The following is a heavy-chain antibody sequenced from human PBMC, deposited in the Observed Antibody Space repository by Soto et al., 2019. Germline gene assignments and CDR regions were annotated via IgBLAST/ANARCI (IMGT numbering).Heavy chain of an antibody. CDR2: ISGSGGST. V-gene: IGHV3-23*01. D-gene: IGHD3-10*01. J-gene: IGHJ4*02. Sequence: LRLSCAASGFTFSSYAISWVRQAPGKGLEWVSLISGSGGSTYYADSVKGRFTISRDNSKNTLYLQMNSLRAEDTAVYYCAKVHGSGNYHNFPDYWGQGTLVTVSS. CDR1: GFTFSSYA. CDR3: AKVHGSGNYHNFPDY.